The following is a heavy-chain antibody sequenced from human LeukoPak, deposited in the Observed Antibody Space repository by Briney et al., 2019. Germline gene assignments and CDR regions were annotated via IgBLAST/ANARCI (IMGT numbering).Heavy chain of an antibody. CDR1: GFTFGDYA. J-gene: IGHJ4*02. D-gene: IGHD3-22*01. CDR3: TRERRPYYYDSSGYCPFDY. CDR2: IRSKAYGGTT. V-gene: IGHV3-49*03. Sequence: GGSLRLSCTASGFTFGDYAMSWFRQAPGKGLEWVGFIRSKAYGGTTEYAASVKGRFTISRDDSKSIAYLQMNSPKTEDTAVYYCTRERRPYYYDSSGYCPFDYWGQGTLVTVPS.